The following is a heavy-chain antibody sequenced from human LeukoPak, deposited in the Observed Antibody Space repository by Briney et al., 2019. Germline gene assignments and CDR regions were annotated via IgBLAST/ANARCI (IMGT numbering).Heavy chain of an antibody. Sequence: GGSLRLSCAASEFTFSSYGMHWVRQAPGKGLEWVAVISYDGNNKYYVDSVKGRFTISRDNSKNTLYLQMNSLRAEDTAVYYCAKDGPRLLRYFDWLLEGYGMDVWGQGTTVTVSS. J-gene: IGHJ6*02. CDR3: AKDGPRLLRYFDWLLEGYGMDV. CDR2: ISYDGNNK. V-gene: IGHV3-30*18. D-gene: IGHD3-9*01. CDR1: EFTFSSYG.